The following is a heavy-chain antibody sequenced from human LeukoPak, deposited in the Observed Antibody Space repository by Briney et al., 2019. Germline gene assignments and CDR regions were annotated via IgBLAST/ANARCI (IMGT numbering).Heavy chain of an antibody. J-gene: IGHJ4*02. CDR1: GGSFSGYY. CDR2: INHSGST. D-gene: IGHD3-10*01. Sequence: SETLSLTCAVYGGSFSGYYWSWIRQPPGKGLEWIGEINHSGSTDYNPSLKSRVTISVDTSKNQFSLKLSSVTAADTAVYYCARHGPRGIGLRNWGQGTLVTVSS. CDR3: ARHGPRGIGLRN. V-gene: IGHV4-34*01.